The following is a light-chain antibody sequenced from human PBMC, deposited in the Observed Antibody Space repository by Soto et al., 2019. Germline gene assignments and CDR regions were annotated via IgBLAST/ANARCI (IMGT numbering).Light chain of an antibody. CDR3: QHYGSSPPKYT. CDR2: DAS. CDR1: QSVSSSY. Sequence: EIVLTQSPGTLSLSPGERATLSCRASQSVSSSYLAWYQQKPGQAPRLLTYDASGRATDIPDRFSGSGSGTDFTLTISRLEPEDFAVYYCQHYGSSPPKYTFGQGTKLEIK. J-gene: IGKJ2*01. V-gene: IGKV3-20*01.